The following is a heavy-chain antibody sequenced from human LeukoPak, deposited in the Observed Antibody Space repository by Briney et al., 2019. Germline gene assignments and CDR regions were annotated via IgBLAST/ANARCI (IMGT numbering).Heavy chain of an antibody. V-gene: IGHV1-8*01. J-gene: IGHJ3*02. CDR2: MNPNSGNT. CDR1: GYTFTSYD. Sequence: GASVTVSCKASGYTFTSYDINWVRQATGQGLEWMGWMNPNSGNTGYAQKFQGRVTMTRNTSISTAYMELSSLRSEDTAVYYCASLYDSSGYGDAFDIWGQGTMVTVSS. D-gene: IGHD3-22*01. CDR3: ASLYDSSGYGDAFDI.